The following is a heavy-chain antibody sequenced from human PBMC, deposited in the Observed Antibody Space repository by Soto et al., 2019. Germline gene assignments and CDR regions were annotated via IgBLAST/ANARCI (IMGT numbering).Heavy chain of an antibody. V-gene: IGHV1-3*01. D-gene: IGHD2-15*01. CDR2: INGDNGNT. Sequence: ASVKVSCKASGYTFTSFVMQWVRQAPGQSLEWMGWINGDNGNTKYSQKFQGRVTMTRDTSANTAYMELSSLRSEDTAVYYCARGGQKTATLFYWGQGTLVTVSS. CDR1: GYTFTSFV. CDR3: ARGGQKTATLFY. J-gene: IGHJ4*02.